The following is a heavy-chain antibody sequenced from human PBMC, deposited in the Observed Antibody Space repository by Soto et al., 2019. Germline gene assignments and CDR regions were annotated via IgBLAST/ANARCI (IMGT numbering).Heavy chain of an antibody. CDR2: IIPIFGTA. CDR1: GGTFSSYA. Sequence: SVKVSCKASGGTFSSYAISWVRQAPGQGLEWMGGIIPIFGTANYAQKFQGRVTLTADESTSTAYMELSSLRSEDTAVYYCTTREGSLGSFYYYYGMDVWGQGTTVTVSS. J-gene: IGHJ6*02. D-gene: IGHD7-27*01. CDR3: TTREGSLGSFYYYYGMDV. V-gene: IGHV1-69*13.